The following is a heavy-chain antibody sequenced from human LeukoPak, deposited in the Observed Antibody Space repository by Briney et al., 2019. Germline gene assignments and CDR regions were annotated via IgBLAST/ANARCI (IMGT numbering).Heavy chain of an antibody. Sequence: SETLSLTCTVCGGSISSYYWSWIRQPPGKGLVWIGYIYYSGSTNYNPSLKSRVTISVDTSKNQFALKLSSVTAADTAVYYCARDSDSSGYYYARDSDYDMDVWGQGTTVTVSS. J-gene: IGHJ6*02. CDR3: ARDSDSSGYYYARDSDYDMDV. D-gene: IGHD3-22*01. V-gene: IGHV4-59*01. CDR2: IYYSGST. CDR1: GGSISSYY.